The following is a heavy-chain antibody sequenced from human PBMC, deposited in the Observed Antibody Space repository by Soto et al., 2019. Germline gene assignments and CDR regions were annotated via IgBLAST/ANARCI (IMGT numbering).Heavy chain of an antibody. J-gene: IGHJ6*02. D-gene: IGHD4-17*01. V-gene: IGHV3-30-3*01. CDR1: GFTFNIYA. CDR2: ISFDGTKK. CDR3: AREDDYGYRYINYGLDV. Sequence: QAQLVESGGGVVQPGRSLRLSCAASGFTFNIYALHWVRQAPGKGLEWVAVISFDGTKKNYSDSVKGRFTISRDNLKNTLYLQMNNLRVEDAALYFCAREDDYGYRYINYGLDVWGQGTTVTVSS.